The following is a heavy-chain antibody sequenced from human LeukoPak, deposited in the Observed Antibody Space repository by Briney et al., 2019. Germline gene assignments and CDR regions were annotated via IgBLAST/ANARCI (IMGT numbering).Heavy chain of an antibody. CDR3: TDAVAG. D-gene: IGHD4-23*01. Sequence: GGSLRLSCAASGFSVGNNYVTWVRQPPGKGLEWVSVIYTDGSAYYADSVKGRFIISRDSSKNTLYLQMNSLRAEDTAVYYCTDAVAGWGQGTLVTVSS. J-gene: IGHJ4*02. V-gene: IGHV3-53*05. CDR2: IYTDGSA. CDR1: GFSVGNNY.